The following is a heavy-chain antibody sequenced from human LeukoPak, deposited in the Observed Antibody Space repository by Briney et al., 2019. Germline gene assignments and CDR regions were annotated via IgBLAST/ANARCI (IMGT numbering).Heavy chain of an antibody. D-gene: IGHD6-6*01. CDR3: ARDQAAPNWFDP. V-gene: IGHV3-11*01. CDR2: ISSSGSTI. J-gene: IGHJ5*02. Sequence: FTXXXXYMSWIRQAPGKGREGVSYISSSGSTIYYADSVKGRFTISRDNAKNSLYLQMNSLRAEDTAVYYCARDQAAPNWFDPWGQGTLVTVSS. CDR1: FTXXXXY.